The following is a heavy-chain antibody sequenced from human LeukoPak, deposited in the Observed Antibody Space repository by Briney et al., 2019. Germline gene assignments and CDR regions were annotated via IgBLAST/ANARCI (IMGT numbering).Heavy chain of an antibody. CDR3: VRDRGTYRPIDY. CDR1: GFTFSSYS. CDR2: ISSSSSYI. V-gene: IGHV3-21*04. D-gene: IGHD1-26*01. Sequence: GGLRLSCAASGFTFSSYSMNWVRQAPGKGLEWVSSISSSSSYIYYADSVKGRFTISRDNAKNSLYLQMNSLGAEGTAIYYCVRDRGTYRPIDYWGQGTLVTVSS. J-gene: IGHJ4*02.